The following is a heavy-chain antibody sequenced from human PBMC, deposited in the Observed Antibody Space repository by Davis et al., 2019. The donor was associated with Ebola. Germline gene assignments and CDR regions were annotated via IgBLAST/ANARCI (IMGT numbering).Heavy chain of an antibody. CDR2: INPSGGST. V-gene: IGHV1-46*01. CDR3: ARGWIPPRGLGVLWFREGYNWFDP. J-gene: IGHJ5*02. D-gene: IGHD3-10*01. Sequence: AASVKVSCKASGYTFTSYYMHWVRQAPGQGLEWMGIINPSGGSTSYAQKFQGRVTMTRNTSISTAYMELSSLRSEETAVYYCARGWIPPRGLGVLWFREGYNWFDPWGQGTLVTVSS. CDR1: GYTFTSYY.